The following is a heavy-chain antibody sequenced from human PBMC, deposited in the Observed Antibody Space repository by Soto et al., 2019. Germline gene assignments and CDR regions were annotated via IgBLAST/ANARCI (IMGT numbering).Heavy chain of an antibody. CDR1: GFTFSSYS. V-gene: IGHV3-21*01. J-gene: IGHJ3*02. D-gene: IGHD6-6*01. CDR3: ARDVSIAVASLAAFDI. CDR2: ISSSSSYI. Sequence: PGGSLRLSCAASGFTFSSYSMNWVRQAPGKGLEWVSSISSSSSYIYYADSVKGRFTISRDNAKNSLYLQMNSLRAEDTAVYYCARDVSIAVASLAAFDIWGQGTMVTVSS.